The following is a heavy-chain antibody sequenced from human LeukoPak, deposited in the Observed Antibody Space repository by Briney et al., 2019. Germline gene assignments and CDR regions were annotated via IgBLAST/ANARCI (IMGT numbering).Heavy chain of an antibody. CDR3: ARETEWLVETYYYYGMDV. V-gene: IGHV1-69*04. J-gene: IGHJ6*02. Sequence: EASVKVSSKASGVTFSIYTISWVRQAPGQGLEWMGRIIPILGIANYAQKFQGRVTITADKSTSTAYMELSSLRSEDTAVYYCARETEWLVETYYYYGMDVWGQGTTVTVSS. D-gene: IGHD6-19*01. CDR2: IIPILGIA. CDR1: GVTFSIYT.